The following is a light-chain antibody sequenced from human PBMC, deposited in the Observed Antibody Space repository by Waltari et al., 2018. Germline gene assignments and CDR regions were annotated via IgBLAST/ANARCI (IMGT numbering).Light chain of an antibody. V-gene: IGKV2-28*01. CDR2: FSS. Sequence: DIVMTQSPLSLPVTPGEPATISCRSSHSLLHSNGHYYLDWYLQKPGPSPQLLIYFSSRRAAGVPGRFSGSCSGTDFTMIISRVEADDVGVYYCMQTLLAWTFGQGTKVEIK. J-gene: IGKJ1*01. CDR3: MQTLLAWT. CDR1: HSLLHSNGHYY.